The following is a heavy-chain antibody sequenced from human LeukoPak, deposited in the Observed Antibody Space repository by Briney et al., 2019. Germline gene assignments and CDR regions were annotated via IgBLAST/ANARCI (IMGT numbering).Heavy chain of an antibody. CDR1: GGSISSYY. V-gene: IGHV4-4*07. CDR3: ARDEELLDCGGNAAGMDV. CDR2: IYTSGST. D-gene: IGHD4/OR15-4a*01. Sequence: SETLSLTCTVSGGSISSYYWSWIRQPAGKGLEWIGRIYTSGSTNYNPSLKSRVTMSVDTSKNQFSLKLSSVTAADTAVYYCARDEELLDCGGNAAGMDVWGKGSTVTVSS. J-gene: IGHJ6*03.